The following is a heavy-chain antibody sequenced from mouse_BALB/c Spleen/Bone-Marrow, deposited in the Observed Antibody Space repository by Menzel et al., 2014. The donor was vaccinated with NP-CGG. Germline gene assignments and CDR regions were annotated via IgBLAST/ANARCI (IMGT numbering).Heavy chain of an antibody. D-gene: IGHD2-14*01. CDR1: GYTFTDYA. CDR2: ISTYYGDD. CDR3: ARSGKVRNAMDY. Sequence: QVQLQQSGAKLVRPGVSVKISCKGSGYTFTDYAMHWVKRSHAKSLEWIGVISTYYGDDSYNQKFKGKATMTVDKSSSTAYMELARLTSEDSAIYYCARSGKVRNAMDYWGQGTSVTVSS. V-gene: IGHV1S137*01. J-gene: IGHJ4*01.